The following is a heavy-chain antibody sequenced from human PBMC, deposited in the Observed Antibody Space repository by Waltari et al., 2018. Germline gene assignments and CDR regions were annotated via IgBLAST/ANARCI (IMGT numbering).Heavy chain of an antibody. J-gene: IGHJ4*02. Sequence: EVQLVESGGGLVKPGGSLGLSCDASGFTFSAYNMNWFRLAPGKGLEWVSSISGDSRFIYYADSVNGRFTISSDAAKDSLVLQMNSLRVEDTAIYYCARDRRGYFDYWGQGTLVTVSS. CDR1: GFTFSAYN. V-gene: IGHV3-21*01. CDR2: ISGDSRFI. D-gene: IGHD3-10*01. CDR3: ARDRRGYFDY.